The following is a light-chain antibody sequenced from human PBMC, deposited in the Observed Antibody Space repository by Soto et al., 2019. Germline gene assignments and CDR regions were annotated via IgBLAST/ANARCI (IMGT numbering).Light chain of an antibody. Sequence: QSVLTQPASVSGSPGQSITISCTGTSSDVGGYNYVSWYQQHPGKAPKLMIYEVSNRPSGVSNRFSGSKSGNTASLTISGQQAEDEADYYCSSYTSSSTWVFGGGTKVTVL. CDR3: SSYTSSSTWV. V-gene: IGLV2-14*01. CDR2: EVS. CDR1: SSDVGGYNY. J-gene: IGLJ3*02.